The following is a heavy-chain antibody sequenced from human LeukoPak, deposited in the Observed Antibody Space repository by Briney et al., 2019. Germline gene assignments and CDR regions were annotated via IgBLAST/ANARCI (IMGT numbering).Heavy chain of an antibody. CDR3: ARAPSEIGGYYPEYFRH. D-gene: IGHD3-22*01. V-gene: IGHV3-74*01. CDR2: IKSDGST. J-gene: IGHJ1*01. CDR1: GFTFSSYW. Sequence: GGSLRLSCAASGFTFSSYWMRWVRQAPGKGLVWVSRIKSDGSTNYADSVKGRFTISSDNAKNTLSLQMNSLRAEDTGVYYCARAPSEIGGYYPEYFRHWGQGTLVTVSS.